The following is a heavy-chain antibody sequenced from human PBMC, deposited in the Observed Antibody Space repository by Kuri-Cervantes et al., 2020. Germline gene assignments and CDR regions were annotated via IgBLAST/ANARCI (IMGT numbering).Heavy chain of an antibody. CDR3: ASLDTAIDYYGMDV. CDR1: GYTFTSYY. V-gene: IGHV1-46*01. Sequence: ASVKVSCKASGYTFTSYYMHWVRQAPGQGLEWMGIINPSGGSTSYAQKFQGRVTMTRDTSTSTVYMDLSRLRSDDTAVYYGASLDTAIDYYGMDVWGQGTTVTVSS. D-gene: IGHD5-18*01. CDR2: INPSGGST. J-gene: IGHJ6*02.